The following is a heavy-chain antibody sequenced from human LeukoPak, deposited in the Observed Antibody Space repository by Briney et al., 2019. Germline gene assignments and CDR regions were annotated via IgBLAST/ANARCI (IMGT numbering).Heavy chain of an antibody. CDR3: ARDAWLQSSRAFDL. D-gene: IGHD5-24*01. J-gene: IGHJ3*01. Sequence: SETLSLTCTVSGGSISSGAYYCTWIRQSPGKRLERIGNLYVRAPLYYNPSLKSCVSISIDTSKNQFSLNLRSVTAADTAVYYCARDAWLQSSRAFDLWGQGTMVTVSS. V-gene: IGHV4-31*03. CDR2: LYVRAPL. CDR1: GGSISSGAYY.